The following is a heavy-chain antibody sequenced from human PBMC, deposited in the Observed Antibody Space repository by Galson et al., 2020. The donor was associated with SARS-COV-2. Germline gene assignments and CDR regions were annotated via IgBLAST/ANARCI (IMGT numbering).Heavy chain of an antibody. D-gene: IGHD2-2*01. J-gene: IGHJ4*02. CDR1: GFTFSSYE. CDR3: ATDLVVPVAMRVY. Sequence: GGSLRLSCAASGFTFSSYEINWVRQAPGKGLEWVSYISSSGSTIYYADSVKGRFTISRDNARNSMYLQMNSLRVEDTAVYYCATDLVVPVAMRVYWGQGTLITVSS. V-gene: IGHV3-48*03. CDR2: ISSSGSTI.